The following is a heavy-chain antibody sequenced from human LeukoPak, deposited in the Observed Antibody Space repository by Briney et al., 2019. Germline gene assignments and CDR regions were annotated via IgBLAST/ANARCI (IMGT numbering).Heavy chain of an antibody. CDR2: IRYDGSNK. D-gene: IGHD3-22*01. J-gene: IGHJ4*02. CDR1: GFTFSSYG. CDR3: AGYYDSPGYYSDY. Sequence: GGSLRLSCAASGFTFSSYGMHWVRQAPGKGLEWVAFIRYDGSNKYYADSVKGRFTISRDNSKNTLYLQMNSLRAEDTAVYYCAGYYDSPGYYSDYWGQGTLVTVSS. V-gene: IGHV3-30*02.